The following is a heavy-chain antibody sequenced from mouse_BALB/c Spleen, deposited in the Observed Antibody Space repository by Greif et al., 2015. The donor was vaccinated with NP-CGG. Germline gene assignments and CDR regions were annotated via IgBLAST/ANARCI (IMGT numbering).Heavy chain of an antibody. J-gene: IGHJ1*01. D-gene: IGHD2-4*01. CDR3: ARGVANYDYPGWYFDV. Sequence: LQESGAELMKPGASVKISCKATGYTFSSYWIEWVKQRPGHGLEWIGEILPGSGSTNYNEKFKGKATFTADTSSNTAYMQLSSLTSEDSAVYYCARGVANYDYPGWYFDVWGAGTTVTVSS. CDR1: GYTFSSYW. CDR2: ILPGSGST. V-gene: IGHV1-9*01.